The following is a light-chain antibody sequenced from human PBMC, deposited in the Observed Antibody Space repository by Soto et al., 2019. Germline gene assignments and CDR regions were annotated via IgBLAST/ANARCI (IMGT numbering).Light chain of an antibody. J-gene: IGKJ1*01. V-gene: IGKV1-5*01. CDR3: QQYNSYSGT. Sequence: DIQMTQSPSTLSASVGDRVTITCRASQSISSWLAWYQQKPGKAPKLLIYDASSLESGVPSRFSGSGSGTEFTLTISSLQTDDFATYYCQQYNSYSGTFGQRTKVEIK. CDR2: DAS. CDR1: QSISSW.